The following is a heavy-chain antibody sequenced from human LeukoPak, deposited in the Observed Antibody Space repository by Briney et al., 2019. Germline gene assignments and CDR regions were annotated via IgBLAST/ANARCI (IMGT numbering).Heavy chain of an antibody. CDR2: IYSSGSS. Sequence: PSETLSLTCTVSGDSVSGYYWSWIRQPPGKGLEWIAYIYSSGSSNYNPSLKSRVTISVDTSKNQFSLKLTSVTAADTAAYYCARQVADWPIDYWGQGTLVTVSS. D-gene: IGHD3-9*01. CDR1: GDSVSGYY. V-gene: IGHV4-59*02. J-gene: IGHJ4*02. CDR3: ARQVADWPIDY.